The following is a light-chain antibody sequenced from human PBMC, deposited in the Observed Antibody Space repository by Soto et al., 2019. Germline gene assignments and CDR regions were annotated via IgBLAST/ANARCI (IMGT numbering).Light chain of an antibody. CDR3: QQYSDWWT. J-gene: IGKJ1*01. Sequence: ETLMTQSPATLSVSPGESATLSCRASQSVSGNLAWYQQEPGQAPRLLIYGASTRATGIPARFSGSGSGTEFTLTISSLQSEDFGVYYCQQYSDWWTFGQGTKVDIK. CDR1: QSVSGN. V-gene: IGKV3-15*01. CDR2: GAS.